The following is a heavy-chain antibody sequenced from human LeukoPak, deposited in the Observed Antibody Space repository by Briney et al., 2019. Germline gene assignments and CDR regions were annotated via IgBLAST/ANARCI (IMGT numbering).Heavy chain of an antibody. Sequence: SETLSLTCAVYGGSFSGYYWSWIRQPPGKGLEWIGEINHSGGTNYNPSLKSRVTISVDTSKNQFSLKLSSVTAADTAVYYCARQMAFKYYYDSSGYYSRRYWFDPWGQGTLVTVSS. D-gene: IGHD3-22*01. CDR3: ARQMAFKYYYDSSGYYSRRYWFDP. CDR2: INHSGGT. J-gene: IGHJ5*02. V-gene: IGHV4-34*01. CDR1: GGSFSGYY.